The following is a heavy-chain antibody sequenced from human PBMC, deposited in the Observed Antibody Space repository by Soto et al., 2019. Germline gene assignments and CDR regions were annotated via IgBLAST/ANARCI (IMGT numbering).Heavy chain of an antibody. V-gene: IGHV5-51*01. CDR1: GYIFTSYW. CDR3: ARRNLGGMDV. Sequence: GESLKISCKGSGYIFTSYWICCFLQMPGKGLEWMGIIYPGDSDTRYSPSFQGQVTISADKSISTAYLQWSSLKASDTAMYYCARRNLGGMDVWGQGTTVTVSS. J-gene: IGHJ6*02. CDR2: IYPGDSDT. D-gene: IGHD3-16*01.